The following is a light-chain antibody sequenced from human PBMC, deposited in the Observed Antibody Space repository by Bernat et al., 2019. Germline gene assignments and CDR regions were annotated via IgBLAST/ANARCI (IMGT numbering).Light chain of an antibody. CDR2: STN. Sequence: QTVVTQEPSFSVSPGGTVTLTWALSSGSVSTSYYPSWYQQTPGQPPRTLIYSTNTRSSGVPDRFSGSILGNKAALTITGAQADDESDYYCVLYMGSGIWVFGGGTKLTVL. V-gene: IGLV8-61*01. CDR3: VLYMGSGIWV. CDR1: SGSVSTSYY. J-gene: IGLJ3*02.